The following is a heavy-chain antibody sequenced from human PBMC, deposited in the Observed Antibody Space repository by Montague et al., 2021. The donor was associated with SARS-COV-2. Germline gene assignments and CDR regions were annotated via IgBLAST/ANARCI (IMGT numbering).Heavy chain of an antibody. V-gene: IGHV3-30*04. CDR1: GFTFSSYA. CDR3: AIDLGFYGMDV. CDR2: ISYDGSNK. J-gene: IGHJ6*02. Sequence: SLSLSCAASGFTFSSYAMHWVRQAPGKGLEWVAVISYDGSNKYYADSVKGRFTISRDNSKNTLYLQMNSLRAEDTAVYYCAIDLGFYGMDVWGQGTTVTVSS.